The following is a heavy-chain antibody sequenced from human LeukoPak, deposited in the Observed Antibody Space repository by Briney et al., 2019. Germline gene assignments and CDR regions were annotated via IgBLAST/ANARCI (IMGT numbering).Heavy chain of an antibody. CDR3: ARDQTPFY. CDR1: GFNFSSQW. J-gene: IGHJ4*02. CDR2: VNQGGTQK. D-gene: IGHD2-15*01. V-gene: IGHV3-7*01. Sequence: PGGSLRLSCAASGFNFSSQWMSWVRQAPGKGLEWVANVNQGGTQKYYVDSVKGRFTISRDNAENSLYLQMNSLRDEDTAVYYCARDQTPFYWGQGSLVTVSS.